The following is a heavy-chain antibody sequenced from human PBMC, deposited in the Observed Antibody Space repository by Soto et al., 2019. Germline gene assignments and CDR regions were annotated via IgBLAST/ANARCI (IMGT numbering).Heavy chain of an antibody. CDR3: ARANGGLYYFDY. J-gene: IGHJ4*02. CDR2: IGTAGDT. V-gene: IGHV3-13*01. Sequence: GGSLILSCATSRFTFGSYDMHRVPKATGKGLEWVSAIGTAGDTYYPGSGKGRFTISRENAKNSLYLQMNSLRAGDTAVYYCARANGGLYYFDYWGQGTLVTVSS. CDR1: RFTFGSYD. D-gene: IGHD4-17*01.